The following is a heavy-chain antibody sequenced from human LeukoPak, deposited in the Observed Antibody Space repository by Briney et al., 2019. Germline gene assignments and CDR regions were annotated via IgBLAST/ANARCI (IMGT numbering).Heavy chain of an antibody. CDR1: GFTFSDYY. J-gene: IGHJ2*01. CDR2: ISSSSSYT. Sequence: GGSLRLSCAASGFTFSDYYMSWIRQAPGKGMEWVSYISSSSSYTNYADSVKVRFTISRDNAKNSLYLQMNSLRAEDTAVYYCAGSYGDYVEINWYFDLWGRGTLVTVSS. V-gene: IGHV3-11*03. CDR3: AGSYGDYVEINWYFDL. D-gene: IGHD4-17*01.